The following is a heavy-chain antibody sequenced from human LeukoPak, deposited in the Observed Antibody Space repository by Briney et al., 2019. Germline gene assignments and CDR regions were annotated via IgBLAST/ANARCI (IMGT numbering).Heavy chain of an antibody. V-gene: IGHV1-69*01. CDR2: IIPIFGTA. CDR1: GGTFSSHA. Sequence: SMKVSCKASGGTFSSHAISWVRQAPGQGLEWMGGIIPIFGTANYAQKFQGRVTITAAESTSTAYMELSSLRSEDTAVYYCARDNAEWELPPYYFDYWGQGTLVTVSS. CDR3: ARDNAEWELPPYYFDY. D-gene: IGHD1-26*01. J-gene: IGHJ4*02.